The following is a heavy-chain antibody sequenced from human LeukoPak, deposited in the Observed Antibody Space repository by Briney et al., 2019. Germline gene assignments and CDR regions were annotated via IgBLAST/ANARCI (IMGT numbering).Heavy chain of an antibody. CDR1: GFTFSNAW. CDR3: AKEGYCSGGSCYGGAFDI. CDR2: ISGSGGST. Sequence: PGGSLRLSCAASGFTFSNAWMSWVRQAPGKGLEWVSAISGSGGSTYYADSVKGRFTISRDNSKNTLYLQMNSLRAEDTAVYYCAKEGYCSGGSCYGGAFDIWGQGTMVTVSS. J-gene: IGHJ3*02. V-gene: IGHV3-23*01. D-gene: IGHD2-15*01.